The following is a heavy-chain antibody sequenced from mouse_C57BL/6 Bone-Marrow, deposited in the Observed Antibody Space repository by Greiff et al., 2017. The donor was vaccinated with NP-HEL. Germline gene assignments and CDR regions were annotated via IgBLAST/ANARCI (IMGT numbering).Heavy chain of an antibody. CDR2: IYPGSGNT. J-gene: IGHJ2*01. CDR1: GYSFTSYY. Sequence: VKLVESGPELVKPGASVKISCKASGYSFTSYYIHWVKQRPGQGLEWIGWIYPGSGNTKYNEKFKGKATLTADTSSSTAYMQLSSLTSEDSAVYYCARGVYYYGSSYYFDYWGQGTTLTVSS. D-gene: IGHD1-1*01. CDR3: ARGVYYYGSSYYFDY. V-gene: IGHV1-66*01.